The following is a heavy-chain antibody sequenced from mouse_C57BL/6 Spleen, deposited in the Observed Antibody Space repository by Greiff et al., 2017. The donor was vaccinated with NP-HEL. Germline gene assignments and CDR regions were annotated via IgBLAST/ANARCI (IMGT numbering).Heavy chain of an antibody. D-gene: IGHD1-1*01. CDR2: IDPSDSET. V-gene: IGHV1-52*01. Sequence: QVQLKQPGAELVRPGSSVKLSCKASGYTFTSYWMHWVKQRPIQGLEWIGNIDPSDSETHYNQKFKDKATLTVDKSSSTAYMQLSSLTSEDSAVYYCARSLNYYGSSYDYWGQGTTLTVSS. J-gene: IGHJ2*01. CDR1: GYTFTSYW. CDR3: ARSLNYYGSSYDY.